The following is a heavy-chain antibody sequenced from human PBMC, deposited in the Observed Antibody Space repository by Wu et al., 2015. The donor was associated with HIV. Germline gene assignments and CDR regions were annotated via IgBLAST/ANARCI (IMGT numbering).Heavy chain of an antibody. CDR2: INPNSGNT. CDR3: ARGTLYHCNFTKCYHIDY. D-gene: IGHD2-2*01. V-gene: IGHV1-8*03. J-gene: IGHJ4*02. CDR1: GYTFSKYD. Sequence: QVQLVQSGSEVQKPGASLKISCKTSGYTFSKYDVNWVRQAPGERLEWMGWINPNSGNTGYAQKFQGRVTITRNASINTAYMELSGLQSEDTGVYYCARGTLYHCNFTKCYHIDYWGQGTLVTVSS.